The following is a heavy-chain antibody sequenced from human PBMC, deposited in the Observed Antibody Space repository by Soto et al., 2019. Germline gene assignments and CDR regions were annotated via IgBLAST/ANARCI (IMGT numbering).Heavy chain of an antibody. Sequence: SETLSLTCTVSGGSISSYYWSWIRQPPGKGLEWIGYIYYSGSTNYNPPLKSRVTISVDTSRNQFSLKLSSVTAADTAVYYCARGYGDYVLDYWGQGTLVTVSS. J-gene: IGHJ4*02. CDR3: ARGYGDYVLDY. CDR1: GGSISSYY. CDR2: IYYSGST. D-gene: IGHD4-17*01. V-gene: IGHV4-59*08.